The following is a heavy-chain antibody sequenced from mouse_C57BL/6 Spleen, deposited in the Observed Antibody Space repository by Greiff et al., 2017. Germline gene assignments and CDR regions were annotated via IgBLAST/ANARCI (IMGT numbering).Heavy chain of an antibody. Sequence: VQLQQPGTELVKPGASVKLSCKASGYTFTSYWMHWVKQRPGQGLEWIGNINPSNGGTNYNEKFKSKATLTVDKSSSTAYMQLSSLTSEDSAVYYCARYPLIYYYGSRNAMDYWGQGTSVTVAS. V-gene: IGHV1-53*01. J-gene: IGHJ4*01. CDR3: ARYPLIYYYGSRNAMDY. D-gene: IGHD1-1*01. CDR2: INPSNGGT. CDR1: GYTFTSYW.